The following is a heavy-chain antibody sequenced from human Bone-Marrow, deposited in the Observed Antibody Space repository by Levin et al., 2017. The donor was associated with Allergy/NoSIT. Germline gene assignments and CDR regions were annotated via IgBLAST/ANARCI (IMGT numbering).Heavy chain of an antibody. CDR1: GGTFSTYS. Sequence: KISCKASGGTFSTYSFSWVRQAPGQGLEWMGRITPIIGTADYAQKFKGRVSITADKATTTAYMERRSLRAEDTAIYYWAREYHTADAVDLWGQGTVVTVSS. CDR3: AREYHTADAVDL. V-gene: IGHV1-69*08. D-gene: IGHD2-21*02. CDR2: ITPIIGTA. J-gene: IGHJ3*01.